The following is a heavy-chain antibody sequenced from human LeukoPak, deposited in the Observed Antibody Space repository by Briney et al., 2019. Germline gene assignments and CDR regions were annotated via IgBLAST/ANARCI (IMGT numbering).Heavy chain of an antibody. D-gene: IGHD4-17*01. V-gene: IGHV3-64D*09. CDR1: GFTFKTYA. J-gene: IGHJ2*01. CDR3: VKASYGDYPLWYFDL. CDR2: TSSIGGST. Sequence: PGGSLRLSCSASGFTFKTYAMHWVRQAPGKGLEYVSSTSSIGGSTYYADSVKGRFTISRDNSKNTLLLQLSSLRPEDTALYYCVKASYGDYPLWYFDLWGRGTLITVSS.